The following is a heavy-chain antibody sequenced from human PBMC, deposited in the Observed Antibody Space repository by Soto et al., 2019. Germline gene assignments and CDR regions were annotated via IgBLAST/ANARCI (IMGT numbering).Heavy chain of an antibody. D-gene: IGHD2-2*01. CDR3: ARSPAYFDY. Sequence: PGESLKISCQASGYSFTSFWIGWVRQMPGKGLEWMGMIYPGDSDTKYSPSFQGQVTISADKSISTAYLQWSSLKASDTTMYYCARSPAYFDYWGQGTPVTVSS. J-gene: IGHJ4*02. CDR2: IYPGDSDT. CDR1: GYSFTSFW. V-gene: IGHV5-51*01.